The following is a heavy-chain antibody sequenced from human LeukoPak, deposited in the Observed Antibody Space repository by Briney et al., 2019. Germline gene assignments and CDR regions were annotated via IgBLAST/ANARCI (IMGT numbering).Heavy chain of an antibody. CDR3: AKDGMVRGVPVYFDY. D-gene: IGHD3-10*01. J-gene: IGHJ4*02. Sequence: SLRLSCAASGFTFDDYAMHWVRQAPGKGLEWVSGISWNSGSIGYADSVKGRFTISRDNAKNSLYLQMNSLRAEDTALYYCAKDGMVRGVPVYFDYWGQGTLVTVSS. CDR2: ISWNSGSI. V-gene: IGHV3-9*01. CDR1: GFTFDDYA.